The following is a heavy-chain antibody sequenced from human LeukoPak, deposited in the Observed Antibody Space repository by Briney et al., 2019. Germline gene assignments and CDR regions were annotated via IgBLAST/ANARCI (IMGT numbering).Heavy chain of an antibody. D-gene: IGHD3-10*01. CDR3: ANCFTMLQAVAKTNWFDP. J-gene: IGHJ5*02. V-gene: IGHV1-2*02. CDR1: GYTFTGYY. CDR2: INPNSGGT. Sequence: GASVKVFCKASGYTFTGYYMHWVRQAPGQGLELMGNINPNSGGTNYANKFKGRFTMTSDTSISTAYMALSRLRTDHTAVDSCANCFTMLQAVAKTNWFDPRGQGTLVTVSS.